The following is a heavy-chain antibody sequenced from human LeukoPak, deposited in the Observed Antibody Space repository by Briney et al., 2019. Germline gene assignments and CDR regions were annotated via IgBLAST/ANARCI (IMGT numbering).Heavy chain of an antibody. D-gene: IGHD3-10*01. J-gene: IGHJ4*02. CDR3: ARNGSGSYGY. Sequence: ASVKVSCKASGYTFSTSGISWVRQAPGQGLEWMGWISVYNGHTNYAQKLQGRVTMTTDTSTSTAYMELRSLTSDDTAVYYCARNGSGSYGYWGQGTLVIVPS. V-gene: IGHV1-18*01. CDR1: GYTFSTSG. CDR2: ISVYNGHT.